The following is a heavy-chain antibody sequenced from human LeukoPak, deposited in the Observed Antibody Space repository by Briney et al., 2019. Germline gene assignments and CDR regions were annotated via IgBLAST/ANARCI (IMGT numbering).Heavy chain of an antibody. D-gene: IGHD5-18*01. CDR3: ARVVDTAMVDWYFDL. CDR2: IIPIFGTA. J-gene: IGHJ2*01. Sequence: GASVKVSCKASGGTFSSYAISWVRQAPGQGLEWMGGIIPIFGTANYAQKFQGRVTITADKSTSTAYMELSSLRSEDTAVYYCARVVDTAMVDWYFDLWGRGTLVTVSS. V-gene: IGHV1-69*06. CDR1: GGTFSSYA.